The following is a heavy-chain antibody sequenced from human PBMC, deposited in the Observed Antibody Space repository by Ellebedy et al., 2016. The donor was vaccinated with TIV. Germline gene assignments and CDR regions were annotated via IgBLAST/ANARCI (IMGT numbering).Heavy chain of an antibody. CDR3: ARMNSGSYAWFDP. CDR2: IRSSTNSI. J-gene: IGHJ5*02. V-gene: IGHV3-48*01. Sequence: GESLKISXAASGFTFNTYSMNWVRQAPGKGLEWVAFIRSSTNSISYADSVKGRFTISRDNSENTLYLQMNSLRAEDTALYYCARMNSGSYAWFDPWGQGTLVTVSS. CDR1: GFTFNTYS. D-gene: IGHD1-26*01.